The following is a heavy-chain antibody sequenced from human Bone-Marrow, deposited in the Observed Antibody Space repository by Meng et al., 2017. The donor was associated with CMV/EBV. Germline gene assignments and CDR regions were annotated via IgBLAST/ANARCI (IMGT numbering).Heavy chain of an antibody. CDR2: ISFDGRET. V-gene: IGHV3-30*04. J-gene: IGHJ3*02. CDR1: GFAFNISA. CDR3: AKEARIWSGSCDVFDI. Sequence: SLKISCAASGFAFNISALHWVRQAPGKGLEWLAVISFDGRETRDADSVKGRFTISRDNAKNTVYLQMNSLRAEDTAVYYCAKEARIWSGSCDVFDIWGQGTMVTVSS. D-gene: IGHD3-3*01.